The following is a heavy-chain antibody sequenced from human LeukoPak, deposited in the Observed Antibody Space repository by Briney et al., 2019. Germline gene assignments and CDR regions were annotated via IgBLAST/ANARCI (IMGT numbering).Heavy chain of an antibody. Sequence: ASVKVSCKASGGTFRSYAISWVRQAPGQGLEWMGRIIPIFGTANYAQKFQGRVTITTDESTSTAYMELSSLRSEDTAVYYCARPRQDDFWSGTLASWGQGTLVTVSS. V-gene: IGHV1-69*05. D-gene: IGHD3-3*01. CDR2: IIPIFGTA. CDR3: ARPRQDDFWSGTLAS. CDR1: GGTFRSYA. J-gene: IGHJ5*01.